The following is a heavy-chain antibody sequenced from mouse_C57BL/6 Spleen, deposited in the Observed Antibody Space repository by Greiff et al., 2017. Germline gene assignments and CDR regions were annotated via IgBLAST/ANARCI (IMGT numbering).Heavy chain of an antibody. CDR1: GYTFTGYW. V-gene: IGHV1-9*01. CDR3: ARGVDDYAGLAY. D-gene: IGHD2-4*01. Sequence: QVQLQQSGAELMKPGASVKLSCKATGYTFTGYWIEWVKQRPGHGLEWIGEILPGSGSTNYNKKFKGKATFTADTSSNTAYMQLSSLTTEDSAIYDCARGVDDYAGLAYWGQGTLVTVSA. J-gene: IGHJ3*01. CDR2: ILPGSGST.